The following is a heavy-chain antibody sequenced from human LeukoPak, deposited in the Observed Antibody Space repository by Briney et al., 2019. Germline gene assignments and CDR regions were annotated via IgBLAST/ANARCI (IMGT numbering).Heavy chain of an antibody. Sequence: ASVKVSCTVSGYTLTELSMHWVRQAPGKGLEWMGGFDPEDGETIYAQKFQGRVTMTEDTSTDTAYMELSSLRSEDTAVYYCATVRQWRSNDAFDIWGQGTMVTVSS. CDR1: GYTLTELS. CDR3: ATVRQWRSNDAFDI. D-gene: IGHD6-19*01. CDR2: FDPEDGET. J-gene: IGHJ3*02. V-gene: IGHV1-24*01.